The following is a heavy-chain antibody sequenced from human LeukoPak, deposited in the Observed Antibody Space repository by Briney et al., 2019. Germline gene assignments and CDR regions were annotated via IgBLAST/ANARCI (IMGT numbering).Heavy chain of an antibody. Sequence: PGGPLELSFAASGLPLGNYGITGVAQPPGKGLELVANIKQDGSEKYYVDSVKGRFTISRDNAKNSLYLQMNSLRAEDTAVYYCARNQRRLDYWGQGTLVTVSS. J-gene: IGHJ4*02. CDR2: IKQDGSEK. CDR3: ARNQRRLDY. D-gene: IGHD1-14*01. V-gene: IGHV3-7*01. CDR1: GLPLGNYG.